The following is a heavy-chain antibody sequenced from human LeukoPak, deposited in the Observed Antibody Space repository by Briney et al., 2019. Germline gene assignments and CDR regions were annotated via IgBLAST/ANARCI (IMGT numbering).Heavy chain of an antibody. V-gene: IGHV4-38-2*01. CDR1: GYSISSGYY. CDR3: ARGPYGGVPRPYYFDY. CDR2: IYHSGST. D-gene: IGHD4/OR15-4a*01. J-gene: IGHJ4*02. Sequence: PSETLSLTCAVSGYSISSGYYWGWIRQPPGKGLEWIGGIYHSGSTNYNPSLKSRVTISVDTSKNQFSLKLSSVTAADTAVYYCARGPYGGVPRPYYFDYWGQGTLVTVSS.